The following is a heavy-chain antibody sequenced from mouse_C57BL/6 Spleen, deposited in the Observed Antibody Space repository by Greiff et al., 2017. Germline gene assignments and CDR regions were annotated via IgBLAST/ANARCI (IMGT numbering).Heavy chain of an antibody. Sequence: VQLQQSGAELVRPGTSVKVSCKASGYAFTNYLIEWVKQRPGQGLGWIGVINPGSGGTNYNEKFKGKATLTADKSSSTAYMQLSSLTSEDSAVYFCATYYYGSREMDYWGQGTSVTVSS. D-gene: IGHD1-1*01. J-gene: IGHJ4*01. V-gene: IGHV1-54*01. CDR2: INPGSGGT. CDR1: GYAFTNYL. CDR3: ATYYYGSREMDY.